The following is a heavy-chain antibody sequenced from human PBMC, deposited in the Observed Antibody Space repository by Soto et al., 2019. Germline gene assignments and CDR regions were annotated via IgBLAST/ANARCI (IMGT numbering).Heavy chain of an antibody. D-gene: IGHD2-2*01. Sequence: SVKVSCKASGGTFNNYVINWVLQAPGQGLEWMAWIIPIFGTSNYAQKFQGRVTITADKSTSTAYMELNSLRSEDTAVYYCAGRCDGTNCLGNFDYWGQGTLVTVSS. V-gene: IGHV1-69*06. CDR2: IIPIFGTS. CDR1: GGTFNNYV. J-gene: IGHJ4*02. CDR3: AGRCDGTNCLGNFDY.